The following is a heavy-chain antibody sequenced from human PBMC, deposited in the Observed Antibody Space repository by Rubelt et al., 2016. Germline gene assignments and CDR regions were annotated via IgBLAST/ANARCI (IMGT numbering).Heavy chain of an antibody. D-gene: IGHD1-1*01. CDR2: IAWDDDK. V-gene: IGHV2-70*01. CDR1: GFSLSTSGMC. Sequence: VTLRESGPALVKPTQTLTLTCTFSGFSLSTSGMCVSWIRQPPGKALEWLALIAWDDDKYFSTSLRTRLTISKATSKSQVVLTMTDMDPVDTATYYWARTQTETEPDYWGQGTLVTVSS. J-gene: IGHJ4*02. CDR3: ARTQTETEPDY.